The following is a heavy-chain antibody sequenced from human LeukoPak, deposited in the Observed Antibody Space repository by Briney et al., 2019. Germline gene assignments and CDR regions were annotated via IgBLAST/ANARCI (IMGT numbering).Heavy chain of an antibody. CDR1: GNTFSNYH. J-gene: IGHJ4*02. CDR3: AREEARDGSTGYYFDY. Sequence: ASVKVSCKASGNTFSNYHIHWVRQAPGQGIEWMGIINPRYGSTTYAQNFQGRVTMTRDMSTSTVYMELSSLRSEDTAVYYCAREEARDGSTGYYFDYWGQGTLLTVSS. CDR2: INPRYGST. V-gene: IGHV1-46*01. D-gene: IGHD5-24*01.